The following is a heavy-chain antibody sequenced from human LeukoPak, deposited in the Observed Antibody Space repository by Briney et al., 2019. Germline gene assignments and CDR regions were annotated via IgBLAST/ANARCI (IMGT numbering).Heavy chain of an antibody. J-gene: IGHJ4*02. CDR3: ARETGGSTLITLPSND. CDR1: GFTFSSYW. D-gene: IGHD1-20*01. V-gene: IGHV3-7*03. Sequence: PGGSLRLSCAASGFTFSSYWMSWVRQAPGKGLEWVANIRQDGGTMSYVDSVKGRFTISRDNAKNSLYLQMSSLRFDDTAMYYCARETGGSTLITLPSNDWGQGTLVTVSS. CDR2: IRQDGGTM.